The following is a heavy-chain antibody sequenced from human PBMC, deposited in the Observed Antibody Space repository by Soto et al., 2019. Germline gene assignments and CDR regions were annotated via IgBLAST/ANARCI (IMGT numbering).Heavy chain of an antibody. J-gene: IGHJ4*02. V-gene: IGHV1-2*04. CDR2: INPNSGGT. CDR1: GYTFTGYY. D-gene: IGHD4-17*01. CDR3: ARGKRTLRRQYYFDY. Sequence: ASVKVSCKASGYTFTGYYMHWVRQAPGQGLEWMGWINPNSGGTNYAQKFQGWVTMTRDTSISTAYMELSRLRSDDTAVYYCARGKRTLRRQYYFDYWGQGTLVTVSS.